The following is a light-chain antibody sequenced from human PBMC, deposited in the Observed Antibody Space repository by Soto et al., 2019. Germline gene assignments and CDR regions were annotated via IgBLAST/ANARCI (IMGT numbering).Light chain of an antibody. J-gene: IGKJ4*02. Sequence: EIVLTQSPGTLSLSPGERATLSCRASQSVSRYLAWYQQKPGQATRLLIYDASHRATGIPSRFSGSRSGTDFPLTISRLEPEDFAVYYCQQRYNFLTFGGGTKVEI. CDR2: DAS. CDR3: QQRYNFLT. CDR1: QSVSRY. V-gene: IGKV3-11*01.